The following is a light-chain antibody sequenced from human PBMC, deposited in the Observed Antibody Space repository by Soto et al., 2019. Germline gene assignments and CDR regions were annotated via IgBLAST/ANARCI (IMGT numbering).Light chain of an antibody. CDR3: CSYAGSSSV. J-gene: IGLJ3*02. CDR1: SSDVGSYNL. V-gene: IGLV2-23*02. Sequence: QSALTQPDSVSGSPGQSITISCTGTSSDVGSYNLVSWYQQHPGKAPKLMIYEVSKRPSGVSNRFSGSKSGNTASLTISGLQAEDVADYYCCSYAGSSSVFGGGTKLTVL. CDR2: EVS.